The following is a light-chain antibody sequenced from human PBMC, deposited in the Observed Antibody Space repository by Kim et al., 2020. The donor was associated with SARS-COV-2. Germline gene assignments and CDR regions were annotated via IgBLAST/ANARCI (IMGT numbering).Light chain of an antibody. V-gene: IGLV3-1*01. J-gene: IGLJ1*01. CDR2: EDN. CDR3: PAWDSSTQNYV. CDR1: KLGDKY. Sequence: SYELTQPPSVSVSPVQTASITGSGYKLGDKYVSWYQQKLGQSPVVVFHEDNRRPSGIPGRFSVSNSGNTAALTISGTQAMVEADYYCPAWDSSTQNYV.